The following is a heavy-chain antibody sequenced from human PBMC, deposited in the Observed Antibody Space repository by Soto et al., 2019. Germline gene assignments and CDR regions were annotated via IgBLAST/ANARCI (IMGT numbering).Heavy chain of an antibody. CDR3: ARVIRGAYYNSPLDT. CDR2: INPYSGGA. V-gene: IGHV1-2*02. Sequence: VASVKVSCKASGYTFTGYFMHWVRQAPGQGLEWMGWINPYSGGADYAQSFRGRVTMTRDTSISTVYMELSRLRFDDTAVYYCARVIRGAYYNSPLDTWGQGTVVTVSS. CDR1: GYTFTGYF. J-gene: IGHJ5*02. D-gene: IGHD3-10*01.